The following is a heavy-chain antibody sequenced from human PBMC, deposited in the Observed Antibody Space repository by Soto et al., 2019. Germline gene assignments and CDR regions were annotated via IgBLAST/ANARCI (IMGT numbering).Heavy chain of an antibody. Sequence: ASVKVFCKASGYTFTGYYMHWVRQAPGQGLEWKGWINPNSGGTNYAQKFQGRVTMTRDTSISTAYMELSRLRSDDTAVYYCARAIVPAATDYWGQGNLVTVSS. D-gene: IGHD2-2*01. CDR2: INPNSGGT. CDR3: ARAIVPAATDY. CDR1: GYTFTGYY. V-gene: IGHV1-2*02. J-gene: IGHJ4*02.